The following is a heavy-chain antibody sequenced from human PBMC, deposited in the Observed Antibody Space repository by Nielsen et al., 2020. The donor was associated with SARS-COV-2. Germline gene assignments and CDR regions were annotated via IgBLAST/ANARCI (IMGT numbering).Heavy chain of an antibody. CDR2: IDPSDSYT. J-gene: IGHJ3*02. D-gene: IGHD1-14*01. Sequence: VRQMPGKGLEWMGRIDPSDSYTNYSPSFQGHVTISADKSISTAYLQWSSLKASDTAMYYCARRNTRNANAFDIWGQGTMVTVSS. CDR3: ARRNTRNANAFDI. V-gene: IGHV5-10-1*01.